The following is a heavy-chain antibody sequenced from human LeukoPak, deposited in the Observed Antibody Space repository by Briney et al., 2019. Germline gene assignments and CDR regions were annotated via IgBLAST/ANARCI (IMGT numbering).Heavy chain of an antibody. CDR1: GFTFSNS. CDR3: ASRWFGEDDAFDI. D-gene: IGHD3-10*01. V-gene: IGHV3-74*01. J-gene: IGHJ3*02. CDR2: INSDGSST. Sequence: PGGSLRLSCAASGFTFSNSMNWVRQAPGKGLEWVSRINSDGSSTSYADSVKGRFTISRDNAKNTLYLQMNSLRAEDTAVYYCASRWFGEDDAFDIWGQGTMVTVSS.